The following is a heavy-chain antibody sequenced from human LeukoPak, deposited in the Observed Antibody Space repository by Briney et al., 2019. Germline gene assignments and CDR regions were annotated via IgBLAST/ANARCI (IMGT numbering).Heavy chain of an antibody. J-gene: IGHJ4*02. D-gene: IGHD6-19*01. CDR1: GGTFSSYA. CDR2: IIPIFGTA. V-gene: IGHV1-69*13. CDR3: ARVYSSGWSFDY. Sequence: SVKVSCKASGGTFSSYAISWARQAPGQGLEWMGGIIPIFGTANYAQKFQGRVTITADESTSTAYMELSSLRSEDTAVYYCARVYSSGWSFDYWGQGTLVTVSS.